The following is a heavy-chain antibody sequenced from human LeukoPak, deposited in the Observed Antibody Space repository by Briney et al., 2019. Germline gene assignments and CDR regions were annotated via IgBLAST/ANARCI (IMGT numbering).Heavy chain of an antibody. CDR2: ISSSSSTI. CDR1: GFTFSSYS. CDR3: ARLPLHLQAGMDV. D-gene: IGHD6-25*01. Sequence: QLGGFLRLSCAASGFTFSSYSMNWVRQAPGKGLEWVSYISSSSSTIYYADSVKGRFTISRDNAKNSLYLQMNSLRAEDTAVYYCARLPLHLQAGMDVWGKGTTVTVAS. J-gene: IGHJ6*03. V-gene: IGHV3-48*01.